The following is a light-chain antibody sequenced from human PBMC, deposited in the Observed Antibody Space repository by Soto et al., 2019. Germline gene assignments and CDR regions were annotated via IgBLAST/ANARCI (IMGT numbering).Light chain of an antibody. CDR1: SSNIGAGYD. V-gene: IGLV1-40*01. CDR2: GNS. CDR3: HSSDSSLSGWV. Sequence: QSVLTQPPSVSGAPGQRVTISCTGSSSNIGAGYDVHWYQQLPGTAPKLLIYGNSNRPSGVPDRFSGSKSATSAALPITGLRAEEEADYYCHSSDSSLSGWVFGGGTKLTVL. J-gene: IGLJ3*02.